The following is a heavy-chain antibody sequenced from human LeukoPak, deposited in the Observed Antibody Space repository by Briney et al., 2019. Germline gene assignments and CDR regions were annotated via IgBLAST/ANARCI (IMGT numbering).Heavy chain of an antibody. CDR3: ARHPYDILTGPSFDY. J-gene: IGHJ4*02. CDR1: GFTFSSDW. CDR2: INRDGRST. V-gene: IGHV3-74*01. D-gene: IGHD3-9*01. Sequence: GGSLRLSCAASGFTFSSDWMHWVRQAPVKGLVWVSRINRDGRSTTYADSVKGRFTISRDNAKNTLYLQMSSLRAEDTAVYYCARHPYDILTGPSFDYWGQGTLVTVSS.